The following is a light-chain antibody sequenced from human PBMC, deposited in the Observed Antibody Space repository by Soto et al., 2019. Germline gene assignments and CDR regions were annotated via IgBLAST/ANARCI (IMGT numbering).Light chain of an antibody. CDR1: QSLSSY. CDR2: DAS. V-gene: IGKV3-11*01. J-gene: IGKJ1*01. Sequence: EIVLTQSPATLSSSPGERATLSCRASQSLSSYLAWFQQKPGQAPRLLIYDASNRTTGIPARFSGSGSGTDFTLTISSLEPEDFAVYYCQQHSNWPRTFGQGTKVEIK. CDR3: QQHSNWPRT.